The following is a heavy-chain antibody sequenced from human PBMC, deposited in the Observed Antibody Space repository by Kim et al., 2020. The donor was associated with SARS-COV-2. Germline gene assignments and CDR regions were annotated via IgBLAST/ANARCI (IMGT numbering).Heavy chain of an antibody. Sequence: GGSLRLSCAASGFTFSSYGMHWVRQAPGKGLEWVAVISYDGSNKYYADSVKGRFTITRDNSKNTLYLQMNSLRAEDTAVYYCAKDTMTSNYYGSGTGFD. V-gene: IGHV3-30*18. CDR2: ISYDGSNK. J-gene: IGHJ4*01. CDR3: AKDTMTSNYYGSGTGFD. D-gene: IGHD3-10*01. CDR1: GFTFSSYG.